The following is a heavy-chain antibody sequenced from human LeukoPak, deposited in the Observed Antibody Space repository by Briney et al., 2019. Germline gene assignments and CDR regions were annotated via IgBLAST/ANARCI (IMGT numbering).Heavy chain of an antibody. J-gene: IGHJ4*02. Sequence: GGSLRLSCAASGFTFSSYGMHWVRQAPGKGLEWVAVVWYDGSNKYYADSVKGRFTISRDNSKNTLYLQMNSLRAEDAAVYYCARRIAAAKHFDYWGQGTLVTVSS. V-gene: IGHV3-33*01. CDR2: VWYDGSNK. CDR3: ARRIAAAKHFDY. D-gene: IGHD6-13*01. CDR1: GFTFSSYG.